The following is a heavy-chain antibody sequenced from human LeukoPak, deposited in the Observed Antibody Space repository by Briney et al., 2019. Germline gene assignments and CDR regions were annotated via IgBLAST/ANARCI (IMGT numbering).Heavy chain of an antibody. CDR3: AREGNIVVVPAANDAFDI. CDR2: ISSSSSYI. Sequence: AGGALRLSCAASGFTFSSYSMNWVREAPGKGLEGVSSISSSSSYIYYADSVKGGFTISRDNAKNSLYLQMTSLRAEDTAVYYCAREGNIVVVPAANDAFDIWGQGTMVTVSS. D-gene: IGHD2-2*01. V-gene: IGHV3-21*01. CDR1: GFTFSSYS. J-gene: IGHJ3*02.